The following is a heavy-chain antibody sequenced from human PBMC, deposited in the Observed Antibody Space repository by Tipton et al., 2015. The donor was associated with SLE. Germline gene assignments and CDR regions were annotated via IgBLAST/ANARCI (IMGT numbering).Heavy chain of an antibody. V-gene: IGHV4-39*07. Sequence: TLSLTCTVSGGSISSSSYYWGWIRQPPGKGLEWIGSIYYSGSTYYNPSLKSRVTISVDTSKNQFSLKLSSVTAADTAVYYCARHHGIAVAGDAFDIWGQGTMVTVS. CDR1: GGSISSSSYY. CDR2: IYYSGST. D-gene: IGHD6-19*01. CDR3: ARHHGIAVAGDAFDI. J-gene: IGHJ3*02.